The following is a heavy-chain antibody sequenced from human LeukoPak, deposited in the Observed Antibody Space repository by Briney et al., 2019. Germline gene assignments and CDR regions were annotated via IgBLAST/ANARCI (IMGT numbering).Heavy chain of an antibody. J-gene: IGHJ4*02. Sequence: GESLKISCKASGHSFTNYWIGWVRQMPGKGLEWMGIIYPGDSDTIYSPSFQGQVTISADKSINTAYLQWSSLQPSDTAMYYCARAGGSNYRLFDSWGQGTLVTVSS. CDR1: GHSFTNYW. D-gene: IGHD4-11*01. CDR3: ARAGGSNYRLFDS. V-gene: IGHV5-51*01. CDR2: IYPGDSDT.